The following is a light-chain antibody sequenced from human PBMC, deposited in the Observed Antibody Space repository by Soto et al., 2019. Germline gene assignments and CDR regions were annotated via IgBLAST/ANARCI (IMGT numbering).Light chain of an antibody. CDR1: QSISIW. J-gene: IGKJ1*01. CDR2: KAS. Sequence: DIQMTQSPSTLSASVGDRVTITCRASQSISIWLAWYQQKPGKAPKLLIYKASTLDLGVPSRFSGSGSGTEFTLSISDLQPDDFATYYCQQYENYFWTFGQGTKVDIK. V-gene: IGKV1-5*03. CDR3: QQYENYFWT.